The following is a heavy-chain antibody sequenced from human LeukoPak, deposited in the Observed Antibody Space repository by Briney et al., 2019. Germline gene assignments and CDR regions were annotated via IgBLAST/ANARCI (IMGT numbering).Heavy chain of an antibody. CDR3: ARENRRYSGITAERAFDI. D-gene: IGHD1-26*01. Sequence: GGSLRLSCAASGFTFSSYEMNWVRQAPGKGLEWVSYISSSGSTIYYADSVKGRFTISRDNAKNSLYLQMNSLRAEDTAVYYCARENRRYSGITAERAFDIWGQGTIVTVSS. J-gene: IGHJ3*02. V-gene: IGHV3-48*03. CDR1: GFTFSSYE. CDR2: ISSSGSTI.